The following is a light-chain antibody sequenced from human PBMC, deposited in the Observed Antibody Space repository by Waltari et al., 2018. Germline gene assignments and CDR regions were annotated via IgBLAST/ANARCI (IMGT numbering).Light chain of an antibody. CDR1: SSAVGNYKR. V-gene: IGLV2-23*02. CDR3: SSYAGSSKGV. CDR2: AVS. J-gene: IGLJ2*01. Sequence: QSALTQPASVSGSPGQSITISCTGTSSAVGNYKRVSWFQQHPGKAPKLMIYAVSKRPSVVSDRFSGSKSGDMASLTISGLQPEDEAEYFCSSYAGSSKGVFGGGTKVTVL.